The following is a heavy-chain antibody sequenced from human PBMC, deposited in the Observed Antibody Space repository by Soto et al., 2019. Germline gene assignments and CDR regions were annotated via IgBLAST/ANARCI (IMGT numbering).Heavy chain of an antibody. CDR3: ASQDGYKYYYGMDV. CDR2: IYYSGST. Sequence: SETLSLTCTVSGGSISSSSYYWGWIRKPPGKGLEWIGSIYYSGSTYYNPSLKSRVTISVDTSKNQFSLKLSSVTAADTAVYYCASQDGYKYYYGMDVWGQGTTVTVSS. J-gene: IGHJ6*02. D-gene: IGHD5-12*01. CDR1: GGSISSSSYY. V-gene: IGHV4-39*01.